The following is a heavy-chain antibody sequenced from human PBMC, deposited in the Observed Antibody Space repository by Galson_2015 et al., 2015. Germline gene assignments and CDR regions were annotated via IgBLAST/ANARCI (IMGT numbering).Heavy chain of an antibody. Sequence: CAISGDSVSSNSGAWNWIRQSPWRGLEWLGRTYYRSKWSNNYAVSVKGRITINPDTSKNQFSLQLNSVTPEDTAVYYCARGNEELDYWGQGTLVTVSS. J-gene: IGHJ4*02. CDR2: TYYRSKWSN. D-gene: IGHD1-1*01. CDR1: GDSVSSNSGA. V-gene: IGHV6-1*01. CDR3: ARGNEELDY.